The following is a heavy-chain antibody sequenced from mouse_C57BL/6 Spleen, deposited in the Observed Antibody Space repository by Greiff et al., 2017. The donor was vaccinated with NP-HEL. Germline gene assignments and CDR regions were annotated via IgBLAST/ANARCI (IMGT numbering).Heavy chain of an antibody. CDR3: ARRGVVAPYYAMDY. J-gene: IGHJ4*01. CDR1: GYTFTSYW. D-gene: IGHD1-1*01. Sequence: VQLQQPGAELVRPGSSVKLSCKASGYTFTSYWMHWVKQRPIQGLEWIGNIDPSDSETNYNQKFKDKATLTVDKSSSTAYMQLSSLTSEDSAVYNCARRGVVAPYYAMDYWGQGTSVTVSS. V-gene: IGHV1-52*01. CDR2: IDPSDSET.